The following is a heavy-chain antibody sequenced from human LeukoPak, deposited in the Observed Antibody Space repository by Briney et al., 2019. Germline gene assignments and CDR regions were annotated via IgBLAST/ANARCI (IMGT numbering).Heavy chain of an antibody. CDR1: GYSISSGYY. Sequence: NSSETLSLTCTVSGYSISSGYYWGWIRQPPGKGLEWIGSIYHSGSTYYNPSLKSRVTISVDTSKNQFSLKLSSVTAADTAVYYCAREPGNFWSGYYEDYWGQGTLVTVSS. CDR3: AREPGNFWSGYYEDY. V-gene: IGHV4-38-2*02. D-gene: IGHD3-3*01. CDR2: IYHSGST. J-gene: IGHJ4*02.